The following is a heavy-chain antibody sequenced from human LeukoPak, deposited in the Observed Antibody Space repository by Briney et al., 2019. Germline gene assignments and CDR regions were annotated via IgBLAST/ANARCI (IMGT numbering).Heavy chain of an antibody. CDR3: ASGVAAADYNWFDP. CDR2: INHSGST. Sequence: KASETLSLTCAVYGGSFSGYYWSWIRQPPGKRLEWIGEINHSGSTNYNPSLKSRVTISVDTSKNQFSLKLSSVTAADTAVYYCASGVAAADYNWFDPWGQGTLVTVSS. J-gene: IGHJ5*02. D-gene: IGHD6-13*01. V-gene: IGHV4-34*01. CDR1: GGSFSGYY.